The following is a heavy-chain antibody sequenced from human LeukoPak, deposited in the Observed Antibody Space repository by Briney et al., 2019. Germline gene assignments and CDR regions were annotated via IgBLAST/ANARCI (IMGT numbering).Heavy chain of an antibody. CDR3: ARYYIEGRCFDY. D-gene: IGHD3-10*01. J-gene: IGHJ4*02. Sequence: ASVKVSCKASGYTFTGYYMHWVRQAPGQGLEWMGWISAYNGNTNYAQKFQGRVTMTRDTSIRTAYMELSRLRSDDTAMYYCARYYIEGRCFDYWGQGTLVTVSS. V-gene: IGHV1-2*02. CDR2: ISAYNGNT. CDR1: GYTFTGYY.